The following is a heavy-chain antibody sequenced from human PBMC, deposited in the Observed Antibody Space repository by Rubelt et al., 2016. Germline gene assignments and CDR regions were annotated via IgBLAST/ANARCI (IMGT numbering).Heavy chain of an antibody. CDR1: GGSISSYY. J-gene: IGHJ4*02. D-gene: IGHD6-19*01. V-gene: IGHV4-59*01. Sequence: QVQLQESGPGLVKPSETLSLTCTVSGGSISSYYWSWIRQPPGKGLEWIGYIYYSGSTNYNPPLKSRVTISVDTSKNQFSLKLSSVTAADTAVYYCARGRNGWYYFDYWGQGTLVTVSS. CDR2: IYYSGST. CDR3: ARGRNGWYYFDY.